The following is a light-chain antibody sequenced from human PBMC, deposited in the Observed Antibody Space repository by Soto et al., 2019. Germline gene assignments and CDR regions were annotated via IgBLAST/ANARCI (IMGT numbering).Light chain of an antibody. CDR3: QSYDNTLCARYV. J-gene: IGLJ1*01. CDR2: GNS. Sequence: QAVATQPPSVSGAPGQRVTISCTGSSSNIGANYDVHWYQQRPGTAPKLLIFGNSNRPSGVPDRVSGSKSGTSASLAITGLQAEDEGDYYCQSYDNTLCARYVFGTVTKVNV. CDR1: SSNIGANYD. V-gene: IGLV1-40*01.